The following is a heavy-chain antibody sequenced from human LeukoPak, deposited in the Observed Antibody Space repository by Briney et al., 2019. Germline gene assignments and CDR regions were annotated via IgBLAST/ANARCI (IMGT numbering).Heavy chain of an antibody. CDR1: GYTFTGYY. D-gene: IGHD1-26*01. V-gene: IGHV1-2*02. CDR3: ASLDGGSSWHY. CDR2: INPNSGGT. Sequence: GSVTVSCKASGYTFTGYYMHWVRPAPGQGLEWMGWINPNSGGTNYAQKGQGRLTMTRDTSISTAYMELSRLRSDDTAVYYCASLDGGSSWHYWGPATLATVSS. J-gene: IGHJ4*02.